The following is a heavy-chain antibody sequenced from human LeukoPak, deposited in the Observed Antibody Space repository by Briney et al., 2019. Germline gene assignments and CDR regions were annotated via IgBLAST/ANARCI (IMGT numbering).Heavy chain of an antibody. CDR3: ARVRYRAVAGSYNWFGP. V-gene: IGHV4-31*03. Sequence: SQTLSLTCTVSGGSISSGGYYWSWIRQHPGKGLEWIGYIYYSGSTYYNPSLKSRVTISVDTSKNQFSLKLSSVTAADTAVYYCARVRYRAVAGSYNWFGPWGQGTLVTVSS. CDR1: GGSISSGGYY. CDR2: IYYSGST. D-gene: IGHD6-19*01. J-gene: IGHJ5*02.